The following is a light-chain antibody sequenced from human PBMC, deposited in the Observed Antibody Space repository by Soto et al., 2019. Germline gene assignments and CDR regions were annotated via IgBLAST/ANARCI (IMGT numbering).Light chain of an antibody. CDR2: EVS. Sequence: QSVLTQPASVSGSPGQSITISCTGTSSDVGGYDYVSWYQLHPGKAPKLMIFEVSNRPSGVSYRFSGSESGNTASLTISGLQAEDEADYFCSSYSISTAYLFGTGTKSPP. CDR1: SSDVGGYDY. V-gene: IGLV2-14*01. J-gene: IGLJ1*01. CDR3: SSYSISTAYL.